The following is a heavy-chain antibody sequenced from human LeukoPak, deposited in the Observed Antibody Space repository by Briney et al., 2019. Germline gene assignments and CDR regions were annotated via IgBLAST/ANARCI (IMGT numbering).Heavy chain of an antibody. V-gene: IGHV3-74*01. CDR1: GFTFSTYW. CDR2: INTDGSTT. D-gene: IGHD5-12*01. Sequence: GGSLRLSCAGSGFTFSTYWMHWVRQAPGGGLVWVSGINTDGSTTSYADSVKGRFTISRDNAKNTVYLQMSSLRAEATAVYYCAKESGYDVDLEYWGQGALVTVSS. J-gene: IGHJ4*02. CDR3: AKESGYDVDLEY.